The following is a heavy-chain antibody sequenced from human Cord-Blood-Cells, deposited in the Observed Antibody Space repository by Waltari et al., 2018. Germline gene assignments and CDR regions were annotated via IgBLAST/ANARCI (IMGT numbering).Heavy chain of an antibody. Sequence: QVQLVQSGAEVKKPGASVKVSCKASGYTFTGYYMHWVRQAPGQGLEWMGWINPNSGGTNYAQKFQGRGTMTRDTSISTVYMELSRLRSDDTAVYYCARDFQYYGGNYYYGMDVWGQGTTVTVSS. D-gene: IGHD4-17*01. CDR3: ARDFQYYGGNYYYGMDV. CDR2: INPNSGGT. CDR1: GYTFTGYY. V-gene: IGHV1-2*02. J-gene: IGHJ6*02.